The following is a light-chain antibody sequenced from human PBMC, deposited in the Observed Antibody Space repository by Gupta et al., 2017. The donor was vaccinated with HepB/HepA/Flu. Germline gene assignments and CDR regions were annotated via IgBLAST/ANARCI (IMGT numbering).Light chain of an antibody. CDR2: GTS. CDR3: QQGCCSPFT. CDR1: QSFSRTF. J-gene: IGKJ4*01. V-gene: IGKV3-20*01. Sequence: EIVLTQSPGTLSLSPGERVTLSCRASQSFSRTFLGWYQQKPGQAPRLLIYGTSNRANGIPDRFSGSGSGTEFTLTISGLEPEDFAVYYCQQGCCSPFTFGRGTKVEIK.